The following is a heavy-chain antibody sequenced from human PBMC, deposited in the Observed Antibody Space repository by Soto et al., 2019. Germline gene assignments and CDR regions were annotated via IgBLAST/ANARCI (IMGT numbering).Heavy chain of an antibody. V-gene: IGHV4-34*01. CDR1: GGSFSGYY. J-gene: IGHJ6*02. Sequence: SETLSLTCAVYGGSFSGYYWSWIRQPPGKGLEWIGEINHSGSTNYNPSLKSRVTISVDTSKNQFSLKLSSVTAADTAVYYCARRAVRDGYNNYYYYGMDVWGQGTTVTVSS. CDR2: INHSGST. D-gene: IGHD5-12*01. CDR3: ARRAVRDGYNNYYYYGMDV.